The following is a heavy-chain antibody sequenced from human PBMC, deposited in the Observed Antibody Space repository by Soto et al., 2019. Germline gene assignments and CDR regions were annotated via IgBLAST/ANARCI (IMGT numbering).Heavy chain of an antibody. D-gene: IGHD3-9*01. CDR2: IWYDGSNK. Sequence: GGSLRLSCAASGFTFSSYGMHWVRQAPGKGLEWVAVIWYDGSNKYYADSVKGRFTISRDNSKNTLYLQMNSLRAEDTAVYYCARAPLYYDILPGPTVPTDYWGQAPQVTVSS. CDR1: GFTFSSYG. CDR3: ARAPLYYDILPGPTVPTDY. V-gene: IGHV3-33*01. J-gene: IGHJ4*02.